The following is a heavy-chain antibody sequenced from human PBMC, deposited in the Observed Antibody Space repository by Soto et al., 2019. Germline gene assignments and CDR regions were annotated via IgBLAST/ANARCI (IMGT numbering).Heavy chain of an antibody. CDR1: GYTFTSYG. CDR2: ISAYNGNT. CDR3: ARDRVDESSGYYGMEA. V-gene: IGHV1-18*04. J-gene: IGHJ6*01. D-gene: IGHD3-22*01. Sequence: ASVKVSCKASGYTFTSYGISWVRQAPGQGLEWMGWISAYNGNTNYAQKLQGGVTMTTDTSTSTAYMELRSLSSDDTAVYFCARDRVDESSGYYGMEAWGQGTTVTVSS.